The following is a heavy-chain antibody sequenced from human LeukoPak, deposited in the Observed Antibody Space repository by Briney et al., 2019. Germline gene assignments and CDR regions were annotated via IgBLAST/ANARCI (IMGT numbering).Heavy chain of an antibody. D-gene: IGHD3-10*01. J-gene: IGHJ2*01. Sequence: PSETLSLTCTVSGGSISSYYWSWIRRPPGKGLEWIGYIYFSGSTNYNPSLKSRVTISVDTSKNQFSLKLSSVTAADTAVYYCARGGANYYGSGSYWGFDLWGRGTLVTVSS. CDR3: ARGGANYYGSGSYWGFDL. CDR1: GGSISSYY. V-gene: IGHV4-59*01. CDR2: IYFSGST.